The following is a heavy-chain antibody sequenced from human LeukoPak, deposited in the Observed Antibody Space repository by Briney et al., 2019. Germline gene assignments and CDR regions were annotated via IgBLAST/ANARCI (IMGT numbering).Heavy chain of an antibody. CDR2: ISYDGSNK. CDR3: AKDYQDYYDSSGYYYDY. D-gene: IGHD3-22*01. V-gene: IGHV3-30*18. CDR1: GFTFSSYG. J-gene: IGHJ4*02. Sequence: SLXLSXAASGFTFSSYGMHWVRQAPGKGLEWVAVISYDGSNKYYADSVKGRFTISRDNSKNTLYLQMNSLRAEDTAVYYCAKDYQDYYDSSGYYYDYWGQGTLVTVSS.